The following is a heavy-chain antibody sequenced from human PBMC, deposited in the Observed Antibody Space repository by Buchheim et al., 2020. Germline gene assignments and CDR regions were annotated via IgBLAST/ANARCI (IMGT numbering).Heavy chain of an antibody. D-gene: IGHD6-13*01. V-gene: IGHV4-39*01. CDR3: ARIDSSSWKDYFDY. CDR2: IQSSGST. J-gene: IGHJ4*02. Sequence: QLQLQESGPGLVKPSETLSLTCTVSGGPITNTIYYWGWIRQPPGKGLEWIGSIQSSGSTYNSPSLKSRVTISVDTSKNQFSLKLSSVTAADTAVYYCARIDSSSWKDYFDYWGQGTL. CDR1: GGPITNTIYY.